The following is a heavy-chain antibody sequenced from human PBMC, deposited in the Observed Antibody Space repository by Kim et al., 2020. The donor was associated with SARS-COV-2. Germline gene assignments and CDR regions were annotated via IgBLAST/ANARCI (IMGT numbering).Heavy chain of an antibody. D-gene: IGHD2-2*01. CDR1: GGSISSSTYY. CDR3: ARSSYYYGVDV. Sequence: SETLSLTCTVSGGSISSSTYYWGWIRQPPGKGLEWIGNIYYSGSTYYNPSLKSRVSISVDTSKNQVSLRLNSVTAADTAIYYCARSSYYYGVDVWGQGTTVTVSS. CDR2: IYYSGST. J-gene: IGHJ6*02. V-gene: IGHV4-39*07.